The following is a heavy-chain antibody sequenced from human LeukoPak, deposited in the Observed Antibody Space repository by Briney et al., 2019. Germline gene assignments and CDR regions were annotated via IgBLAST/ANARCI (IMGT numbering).Heavy chain of an antibody. CDR2: IYYSGST. CDR3: AREYCSSTSCRRRAFDI. CDR1: GGSISSSSYY. D-gene: IGHD2-2*01. Sequence: SETLSLTCTVSGGSISSSSYYWGWIRQPPGKGLEWIGSIYYSGSTYYNPSLKSRVTISVDTSKNQFSLKLSSVTAADTAVYYCAREYCSSTSCRRRAFDIWGQGTMVTVSS. J-gene: IGHJ3*02. V-gene: IGHV4-39*02.